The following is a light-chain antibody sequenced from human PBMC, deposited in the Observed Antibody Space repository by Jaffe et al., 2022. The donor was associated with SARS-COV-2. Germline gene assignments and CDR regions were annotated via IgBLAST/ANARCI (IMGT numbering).Light chain of an antibody. CDR2: LGS. CDR1: QSLLHSNGYNY. CDR3: MQALQWET. J-gene: IGKJ1*01. V-gene: IGKV2-28*01. Sequence: DIVMTQSPLSLPVTPGEPASISCRSSQSLLHSNGYNYLDWYLQKPGQSPQLLIYLGSNRASGVPDRFSGSGSGTDFTLKISRVEAEDVGVYYCMQALQWETFGQGTKVEIK.